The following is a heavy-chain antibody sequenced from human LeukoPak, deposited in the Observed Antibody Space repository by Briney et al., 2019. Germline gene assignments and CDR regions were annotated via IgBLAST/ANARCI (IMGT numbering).Heavy chain of an antibody. CDR1: GFTFDDYA. D-gene: IGHD2-2*02. V-gene: IGHV3-9*01. CDR3: AKGDVVVPAAIFIVGAFDI. J-gene: IGHJ3*02. CDR2: ISWNSGSI. Sequence: GGSLRLSCAASGFTFDDYAMHWVRQAPGEGLEWVSGISWNSGSIGYADSVKGRFTISRDNAKNSLYLQMNSLRAEDTALYYCAKGDVVVPAAIFIVGAFDIWGQGTMVTVSS.